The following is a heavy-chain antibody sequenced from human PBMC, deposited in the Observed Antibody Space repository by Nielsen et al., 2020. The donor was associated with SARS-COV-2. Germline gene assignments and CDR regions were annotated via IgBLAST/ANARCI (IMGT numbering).Heavy chain of an antibody. V-gene: IGHV3-30*03. CDR3: ARSWYYGMDL. J-gene: IGHJ6*02. CDR2: ISYDGSNK. CDR1: GFTFSSYG. D-gene: IGHD6-13*01. Sequence: GGSLRLSCAASGFTFSSYGMHWVRQAPGKGLEWVAVISYDGSNKYYADSVKGRFTISRDNSKNTLYLQMNSLRAEDTAVYYCARSWYYGMDLWGQGTTVTVSS.